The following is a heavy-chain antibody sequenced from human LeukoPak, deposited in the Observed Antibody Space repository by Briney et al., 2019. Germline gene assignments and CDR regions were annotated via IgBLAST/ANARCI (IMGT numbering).Heavy chain of an antibody. Sequence: GGSLRLSCAASGFTVSSNYMSWVRQAPGKGLEWVSVIYSGGSTYYADSVKGRFTISRDNSENTLYLQMNSLRAEDTAVYYCASPIAVAGNDAFDIWGQGTMVTVSS. CDR2: IYSGGST. J-gene: IGHJ3*02. V-gene: IGHV3-53*01. CDR3: ASPIAVAGNDAFDI. D-gene: IGHD6-19*01. CDR1: GFTVSSNY.